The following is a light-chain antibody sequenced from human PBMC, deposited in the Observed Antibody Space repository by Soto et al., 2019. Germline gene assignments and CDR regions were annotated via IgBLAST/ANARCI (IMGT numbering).Light chain of an antibody. J-gene: IGKJ2*01. Sequence: DIQLTQSPSFLSPSVGDRVTITCRASQGIRIYLAWYQQKPGKAPKLLIYAASTLQSGVPSRFSGSGSGTEFTLTISSLQHEDFATYYCQQLNRYPYTFGQGTKLEIK. CDR1: QGIRIY. CDR3: QQLNRYPYT. V-gene: IGKV1-9*01. CDR2: AAS.